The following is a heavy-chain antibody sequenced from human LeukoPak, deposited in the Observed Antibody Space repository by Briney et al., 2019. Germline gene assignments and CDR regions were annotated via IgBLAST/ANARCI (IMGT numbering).Heavy chain of an antibody. Sequence: TSETLSLTWTVSCGSISSYYWSWIRQPPGKGLEWIGYIYYSGSTNYNPSLKSRVTISVDTSKNQFSLKLSSVTAADTAVYYCARDSGQNAFDIWGQGTMVTVSS. CDR3: ARDSGQNAFDI. J-gene: IGHJ3*02. V-gene: IGHV4-59*01. CDR1: CGSISSYY. CDR2: IYYSGST. D-gene: IGHD1-26*01.